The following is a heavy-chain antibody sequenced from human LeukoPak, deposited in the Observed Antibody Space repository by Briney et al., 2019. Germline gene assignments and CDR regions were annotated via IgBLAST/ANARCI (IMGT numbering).Heavy chain of an antibody. CDR2: IYISGSGSN. CDR1: GGSITSYY. CDR3: ARDKRVAVAGTYIYYYYMDV. J-gene: IGHJ6*03. V-gene: IGHV4-4*07. D-gene: IGHD6-19*01. Sequence: LETLSLTCTVSGGSITSYYWSWIRQPAGKGLEWIGRIYISGSGSNNYNPSLKSRVTMTVDTSKNQFSLKLSSVTAADTAVYYCARDKRVAVAGTYIYYYYMDVWGNGTTVTISS.